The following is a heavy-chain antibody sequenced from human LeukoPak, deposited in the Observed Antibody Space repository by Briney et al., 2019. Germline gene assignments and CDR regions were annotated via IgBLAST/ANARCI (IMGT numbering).Heavy chain of an antibody. D-gene: IGHD6-13*01. J-gene: IGHJ6*02. CDR3: ARGSNWFYYYYTMDV. CDR2: ISYDETNK. CDR1: GFTFSSYA. V-gene: IGHV3-30-3*01. Sequence: GGSLRLSCAADGFTFSSYAMHWVRQAPGEGLEWVAVISYDETNKYYPDSVKGRFTISRDNSKNTLYLQMNSLRPEDTAVYYCARGSNWFYYYYTMDVWGQGTTVTVSS.